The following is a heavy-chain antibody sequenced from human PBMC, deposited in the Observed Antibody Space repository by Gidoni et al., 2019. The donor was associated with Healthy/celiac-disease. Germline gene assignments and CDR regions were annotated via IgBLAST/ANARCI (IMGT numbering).Heavy chain of an antibody. CDR1: GGSFSGYY. CDR2: INHSGST. Sequence: QVQLQQWGAGLLKPSETLSLTCAVYGGSFSGYYWSWIRQPPGKGLEWIGEINHSGSTNYNPSLKSRVTISVDTSKNQFSLKLSSVTAADTAVYYCARAFPLRQEDGDFPWRDYWGQGTLVTVSS. V-gene: IGHV4-34*01. J-gene: IGHJ4*02. D-gene: IGHD4-17*01. CDR3: ARAFPLRQEDGDFPWRDY.